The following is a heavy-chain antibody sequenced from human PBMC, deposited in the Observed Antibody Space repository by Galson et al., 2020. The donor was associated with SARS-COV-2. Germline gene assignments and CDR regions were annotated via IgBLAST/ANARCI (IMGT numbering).Heavy chain of an antibody. V-gene: IGHV4-39*07. Sequence: ASETLSLTCTVSGGFIGGSSHYWAWIRQSPEKGLEWIGSIYHSGPSYYNPSRRSRVTMSVDTPKTQFSLNLNSANAADTAVYYCARVGGPIAVGFDFWCQGTLVTVSS. CDR1: GGFIGGSSHY. D-gene: IGHD2-15*01. J-gene: IGHJ4*02. CDR2: IYHSGPS. CDR3: ARVGGPIAVGFDF.